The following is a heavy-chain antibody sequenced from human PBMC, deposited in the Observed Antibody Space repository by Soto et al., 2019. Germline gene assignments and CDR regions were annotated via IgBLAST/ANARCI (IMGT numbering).Heavy chain of an antibody. J-gene: IGHJ5*02. CDR1: GASISGDGYS. CDR2: IYYSGST. CDR3: ARGPYGDPAPRLDP. V-gene: IGHV4-31*03. D-gene: IGHD4-17*01. Sequence: QVQLQESGPGLVKPSQTLSLTCTVSGASISGDGYSWSWIRQQPGKGLQWIGYIYYSGSTYYTPSLKGRLTISADMSKNQFSIELTSVTAADTAIYYCARGPYGDPAPRLDPWGQGALVNVSS.